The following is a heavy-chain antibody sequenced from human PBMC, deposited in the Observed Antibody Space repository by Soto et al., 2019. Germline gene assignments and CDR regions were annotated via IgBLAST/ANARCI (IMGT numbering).Heavy chain of an antibody. CDR1: GDSDGIYN. Sequence: QVRLVQSGAELKRPGSSVKVSCRVSGDSDGIYNIAWVRQAPGQGLEWLGGIVPLIGTTDYSQRFRGRVTITADESTGTAYLELHSLKSEDTAAYYCAGRAMAVTLLDPWGQGTPVIVSA. CDR2: IVPLIGTT. D-gene: IGHD6-19*01. V-gene: IGHV1-69*01. CDR3: AGRAMAVTLLDP. J-gene: IGHJ5*02.